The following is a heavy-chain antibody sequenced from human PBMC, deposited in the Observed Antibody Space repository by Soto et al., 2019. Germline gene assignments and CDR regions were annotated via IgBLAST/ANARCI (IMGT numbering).Heavy chain of an antibody. CDR2: IIPVFGTT. V-gene: IGHV1-69*01. D-gene: IGHD4-17*01. CDR3: SISNSYGRGDF. Sequence: QVQLVQSGAEVKKPGSSVRVSCKASGGTLNSYTISWVRQAPGQGLEWMGGIIPVFGTTDYAQKFQGRVTITADQSTGTAYLALFSLISEDTAIYYCSISNSYGRGDFWGQGTLVTVSS. CDR1: GGTLNSYT. J-gene: IGHJ4*02.